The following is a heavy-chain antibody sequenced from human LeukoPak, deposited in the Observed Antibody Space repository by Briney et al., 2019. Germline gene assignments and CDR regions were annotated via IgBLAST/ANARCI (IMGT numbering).Heavy chain of an antibody. CDR3: ARLTTVTTWLVSDYYYGMDV. CDR2: IYYSGST. V-gene: IGHV4-39*01. Sequence: WVRQAPGKGLEWIGSIYYSGSTYYNPSLKSRVTISVDTSKNQFSLKLSSVTAADTAVYYCARLTTVTTWLVSDYYYGMDVWGQGTTVTVSS. D-gene: IGHD4-17*01. J-gene: IGHJ6*02.